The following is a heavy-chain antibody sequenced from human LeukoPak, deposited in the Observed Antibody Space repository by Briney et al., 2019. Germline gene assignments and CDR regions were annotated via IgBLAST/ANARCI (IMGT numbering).Heavy chain of an antibody. CDR3: ARTSPYSGSIDY. D-gene: IGHD6-13*01. CDR1: GGSISSYY. V-gene: IGHV4-59*08. CDR2: IYYSGST. Sequence: PSETLSLTCTVSGGSISSYYWSWIRQPPGKGLEWIGYIYYSGSTNYNPSLKSRVTISVDTSKNQFSLKLSSVTAADTAVYYCARTSPYSGSIDYWGQGTLVTVSS. J-gene: IGHJ4*02.